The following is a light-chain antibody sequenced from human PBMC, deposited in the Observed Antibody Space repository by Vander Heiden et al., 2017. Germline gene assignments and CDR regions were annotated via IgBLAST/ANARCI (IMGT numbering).Light chain of an antibody. CDR2: DAS. Sequence: EIVLTQSPATLSLSPGERATLSCRASQSVNSYLAWYQQKPGQAPRLLIYDASNRATGIPARISGSGSGTDFTLSISSLEPEDFAVYYCQQRTVWPPALTFGGGTKVEI. CDR3: QQRTVWPPALT. J-gene: IGKJ4*02. V-gene: IGKV3-11*01. CDR1: QSVNSY.